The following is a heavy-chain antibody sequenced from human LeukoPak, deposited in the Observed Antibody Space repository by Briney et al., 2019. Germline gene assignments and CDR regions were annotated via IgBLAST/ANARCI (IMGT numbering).Heavy chain of an antibody. V-gene: IGHV1-18*01. CDR3: ARVRAPTYYDFWSGSDY. CDR1: GYTFTSYG. D-gene: IGHD3-3*01. J-gene: IGHJ4*02. CDR2: ISAYNGNT. Sequence: ASVKVSCKASGYTFTSYGISWVRQAPGQGLEWMGWISAYNGNTNYAQKLQGRVTMTTDTSTSTAYMELRSLRSDDTAVYCCARVRAPTYYDFWSGSDYWGQGTLVTVSS.